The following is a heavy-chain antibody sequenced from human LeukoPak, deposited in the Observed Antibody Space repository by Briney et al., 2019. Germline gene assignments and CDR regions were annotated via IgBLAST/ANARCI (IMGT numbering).Heavy chain of an antibody. Sequence: SETLSLTCAVYGGSFSVFYWSWIPHPPGKALECVGEINHSGSTNYNPSLKSRVTISVDTSKNQFSLKLSSVAAADTAVYYCARVRRDYYYYYYMDVWGKGTTVTVSS. V-gene: IGHV4-34*01. CDR1: GGSFSVFY. CDR2: INHSGST. J-gene: IGHJ6*03. CDR3: ARVRRDYYYYYYMDV.